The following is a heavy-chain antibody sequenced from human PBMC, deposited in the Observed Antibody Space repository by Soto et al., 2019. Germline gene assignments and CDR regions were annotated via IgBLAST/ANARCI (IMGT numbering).Heavy chain of an antibody. V-gene: IGHV3-74*01. CDR3: ISLAFS. Sequence: EVQLVQSGGGLVQPGGSLRLSCAVSGFTFSAWWMNGVRQVPGKGLVWVSRINPDGSIVDYADSVKGRFTVSRDNAKDTLYLQMDSLRAEDTGVYYCISLAFSWGRGTLVTVSS. CDR2: INPDGSIV. J-gene: IGHJ4*02. CDR1: GFTFSAWW. D-gene: IGHD3-3*02.